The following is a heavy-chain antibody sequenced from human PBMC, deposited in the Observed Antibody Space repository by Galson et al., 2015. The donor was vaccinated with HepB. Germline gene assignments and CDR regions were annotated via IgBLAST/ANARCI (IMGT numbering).Heavy chain of an antibody. Sequence: SVKVSCKASGYTFTSYAMHWVRQAPGQRLEWMGWINAGNGNTKYSQKFQGRVTITRDTSASTAYMELSSLRSEDTAVYYCARGVIQLLRNWFDPWGQGTLVTVSS. V-gene: IGHV1-3*01. D-gene: IGHD2-15*01. CDR3: ARGVIQLLRNWFDP. CDR2: INAGNGNT. CDR1: GYTFTSYA. J-gene: IGHJ5*02.